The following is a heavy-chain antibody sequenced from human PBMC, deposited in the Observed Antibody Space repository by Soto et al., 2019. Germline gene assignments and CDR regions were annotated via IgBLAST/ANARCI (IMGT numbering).Heavy chain of an antibody. CDR2: IYYSGST. J-gene: IGHJ4*02. Sequence: QVQLQESGPGLVKPSQTLSLTCTVSGGSISSGGYYWSWIRQHPGKGLEWIGYIYYSGSTYYNPSLRSRVTLPVDTSKNQFSLKLSSVTAADTAVYYCARVVYSYGAFDYWGQGTLVTVSS. V-gene: IGHV4-31*03. CDR1: GGSISSGGYY. CDR3: ARVVYSYGAFDY. D-gene: IGHD5-18*01.